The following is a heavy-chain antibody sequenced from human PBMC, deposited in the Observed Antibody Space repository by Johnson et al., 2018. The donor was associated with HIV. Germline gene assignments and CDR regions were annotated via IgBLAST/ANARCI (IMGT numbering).Heavy chain of an antibody. J-gene: IGHJ3*01. CDR3: AREGVSGSYYDAFDL. CDR2: ISYDGSNK. CDR1: GFTFSSYG. V-gene: IGHV3-30*03. Sequence: QMKLVESGGGVVQPGRSLRLSCAASGFTFSSYGMHWVRQAPGKGLEWVAVISYDGSNKYYSESVKGRFTISRDNSKDTLYLQMDSLRADDTAVYYCAREGVSGSYYDAFDLWGQGTMVTVSS. D-gene: IGHD1-26*01.